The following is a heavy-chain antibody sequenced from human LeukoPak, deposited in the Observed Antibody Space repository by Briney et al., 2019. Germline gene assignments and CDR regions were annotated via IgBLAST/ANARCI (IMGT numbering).Heavy chain of an antibody. Sequence: SETLSLTCTASGGSISSHYWSWIRQPPGKGLEWIGYIYYSGSTNYNPSLKSRVTISVDTSKNQFSLKLSSVTAADTAVYYCARYSSGRGGWFDPWGQGTLVTVSS. CDR1: GGSISSHY. CDR2: IYYSGST. CDR3: ARYSSGRGGWFDP. V-gene: IGHV4-59*11. D-gene: IGHD6-19*01. J-gene: IGHJ5*02.